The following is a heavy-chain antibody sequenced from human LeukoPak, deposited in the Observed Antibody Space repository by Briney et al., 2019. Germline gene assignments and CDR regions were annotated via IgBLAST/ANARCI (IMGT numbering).Heavy chain of an antibody. D-gene: IGHD1-26*01. J-gene: IGHJ4*02. CDR2: VHPNSGNT. Sequence: ASVKVSCKTSGYPFTTWEINWVRQAAGQGLEWMGWVHPNSGNTGYAQKFQGRVTMTRNTSISTAYMELSSLRSEDTAVYYCASYTYSGSSTVDYWGQGTLVTVSS. CDR3: ASYTYSGSSTVDY. CDR1: GYPFTTWE. V-gene: IGHV1-8*01.